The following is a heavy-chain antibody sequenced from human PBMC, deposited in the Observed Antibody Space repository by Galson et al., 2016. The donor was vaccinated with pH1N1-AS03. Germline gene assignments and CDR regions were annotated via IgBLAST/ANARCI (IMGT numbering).Heavy chain of an antibody. V-gene: IGHV3-7*03. Sequence: SLRLSCAASGFTFKSYWMSWVRQAPGKGLEWVANINQDENEKYCVDSVKGRFTISRDNAKNSLYLERNSLRAEDTALYYCARESTGTEHIVVVTGRYGYYYMDVWGKGTTVTVSS. CDR2: INQDENEK. CDR3: ARESTGTEHIVVVTGRYGYYYMDV. CDR1: GFTFKSYW. D-gene: IGHD2-21*02. J-gene: IGHJ6*03.